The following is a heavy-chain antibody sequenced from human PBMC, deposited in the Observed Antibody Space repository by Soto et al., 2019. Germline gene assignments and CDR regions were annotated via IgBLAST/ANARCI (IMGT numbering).Heavy chain of an antibody. CDR3: VRVISTYESFDF. V-gene: IGHV3-48*01. D-gene: IGHD2-2*01. CDR1: GFTFSTYA. J-gene: IGHJ4*02. Sequence: EVQLVESGGGLVQPGGSLRLSCAACGFTFSTYAMTWVRQAPGKGPEWISYISASSATIYYADSVKGRFTISRDSAKNSLYLQMNSLSAEDTAVYYCVRVISTYESFDFWGQGTLVTVSS. CDR2: ISASSATI.